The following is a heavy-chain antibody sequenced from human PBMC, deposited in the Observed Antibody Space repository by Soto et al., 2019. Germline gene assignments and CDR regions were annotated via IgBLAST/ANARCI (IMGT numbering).Heavy chain of an antibody. CDR3: ARDAPPYSSSWYYFDY. V-gene: IGHV4-4*07. D-gene: IGHD6-13*01. Sequence: SETLSLTCTVSGGSISSYYWSWIRQPAGKGLEWIGRIYTSGSTNYNPSLKSRVTMSVDTSKNQFSLKLSSVTAVDTAVYYCARDAPPYSSSWYYFDYWGQGTLVTVSS. CDR2: IYTSGST. CDR1: GGSISSYY. J-gene: IGHJ4*02.